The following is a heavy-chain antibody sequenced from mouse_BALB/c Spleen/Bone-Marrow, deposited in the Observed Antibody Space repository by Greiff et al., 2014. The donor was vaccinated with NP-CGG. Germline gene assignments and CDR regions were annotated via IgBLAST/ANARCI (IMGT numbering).Heavy chain of an antibody. V-gene: IGHV3-5*02. CDR2: IYYSGTI. CDR1: GISITTGNYR. J-gene: IGHJ2*01. Sequence: EVMLVESGPGLVKPSQTVSLTCAVPGISITTGNYRWSWIRQFPGNKLEWIGYIYYSGTITYNPSLTSRTTITRDTSKNQFFLEMNSLTAEDTATYYCARYGNYFDYWGQGTTLTVSS. CDR3: ARYGNYFDY. D-gene: IGHD2-1*01.